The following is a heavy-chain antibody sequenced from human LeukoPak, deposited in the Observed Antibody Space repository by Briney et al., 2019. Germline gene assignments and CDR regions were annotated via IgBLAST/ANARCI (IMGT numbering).Heavy chain of an antibody. Sequence: SETLSLTCTVSGGSIISNYWSWIRQSAGAGLEWIGRIYGSGITDYNPSLKSRVTMSLDTSRKQFSLRLTSVTAADTAVYYCARLKFYDSTGYSPGYYMDVWGKGTTVSVFS. CDR1: GGSIISNY. CDR3: ARLKFYDSTGYSPGYYMDV. V-gene: IGHV4-4*07. D-gene: IGHD3-22*01. CDR2: IYGSGIT. J-gene: IGHJ6*03.